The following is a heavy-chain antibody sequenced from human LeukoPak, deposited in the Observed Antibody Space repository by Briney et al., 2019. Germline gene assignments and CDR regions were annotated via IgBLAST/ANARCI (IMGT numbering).Heavy chain of an antibody. J-gene: IGHJ6*03. CDR1: GFTFTSYW. D-gene: IGHD2-2*01. V-gene: IGHV3-7*01. CDR3: ARDAGDIVVVPAGYMDV. CDR2: IYLDGSRA. Sequence: HPGGSLRLSCAVSGFTFTSYWMSWARQSPGKGLEWVANIYLDGSRAYYVDSVKGRATISRDNAKNSLYLQMNSLRAEDTAVYYCARDAGDIVVVPAGYMDVWGKGTTVTVSS.